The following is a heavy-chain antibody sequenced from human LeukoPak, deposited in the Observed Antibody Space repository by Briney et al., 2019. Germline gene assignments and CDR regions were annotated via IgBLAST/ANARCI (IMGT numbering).Heavy chain of an antibody. CDR2: ISYDGSNK. CDR1: GFTFSSYA. D-gene: IGHD1-26*01. Sequence: GGSLRLSCAASGFTFSSYAMHWVRRAPGKGLEWVAAISYDGSNKYYADSVKGRFTISADNSKNTLYLQMNSLRIEDTAVYYCARAVGYGGRSPANYWGQGTLVTVSS. J-gene: IGHJ4*02. V-gene: IGHV3-30*03. CDR3: ARAVGYGGRSPANY.